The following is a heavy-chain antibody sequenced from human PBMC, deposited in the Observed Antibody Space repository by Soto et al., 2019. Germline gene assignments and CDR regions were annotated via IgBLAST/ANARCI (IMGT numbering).Heavy chain of an antibody. CDR1: GYFFTAYS. Sequence: XSVKVSCKASGYFFTAYSMHWVRQSPGQGLEWMGVVNPSGGSTNYAQRFQGRITMTRDTSTSTVYMDLKFLTSEDTAVYYCAREENCSDGVCYSEYFQRWGQGTLVTVSS. CDR2: VNPSGGST. D-gene: IGHD2-15*01. CDR3: AREENCSDGVCYSEYFQR. J-gene: IGHJ1*01. V-gene: IGHV1-46*01.